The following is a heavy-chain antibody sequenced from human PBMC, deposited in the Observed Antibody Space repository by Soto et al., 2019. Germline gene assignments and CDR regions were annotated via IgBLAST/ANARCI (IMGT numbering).Heavy chain of an antibody. CDR2: ISYDGSNK. CDR1: GFTFSSYG. D-gene: IGHD3-22*01. V-gene: IGHV3-30*18. Sequence: GGSLRLSCAASGFTFSSYGMHWVRQAPGKGLEWVAVISYDGSNKYYADSVKGRFTISRDNSKNTLYLQMNSLRAEDTAVYYCANDDSSGYYYYGMDVWGQGTTVTVSS. CDR3: ANDDSSGYYYYGMDV. J-gene: IGHJ6*02.